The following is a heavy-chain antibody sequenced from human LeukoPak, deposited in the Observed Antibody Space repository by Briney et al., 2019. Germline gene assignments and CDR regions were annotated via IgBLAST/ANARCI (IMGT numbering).Heavy chain of an antibody. D-gene: IGHD1-26*01. CDR2: ITSDGGKT. J-gene: IGHJ3*01. Sequence: GGSLRLSCAASGFSFSSYPMHWVRQAPGKGLEYVSAITSDGGKTYYANSVMGRFIISRDNSKNPLYLQMGSLGVEDMAVYYCARVGSWDAYDLWGQGTMVTVSS. V-gene: IGHV3-64*01. CDR3: ARVGSWDAYDL. CDR1: GFSFSSYP.